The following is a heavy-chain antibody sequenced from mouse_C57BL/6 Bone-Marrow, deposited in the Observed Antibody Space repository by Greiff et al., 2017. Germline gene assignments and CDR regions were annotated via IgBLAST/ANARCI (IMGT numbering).Heavy chain of an antibody. CDR1: GFNIKDDY. D-gene: IGHD2-3*01. J-gene: IGHJ3*01. V-gene: IGHV14-4*01. Sequence: EVKLQESGAELVRPGASVKLSCTASGFNIKDDYMHWVKQRPEQGLEWIGWIDPENGDTEYASKFQGKATITADTSSNTAYLQLSSLTSEDTAVYYCTFYDGYFPWFAYWGQGTLVTVSA. CDR2: IDPENGDT. CDR3: TFYDGYFPWFAY.